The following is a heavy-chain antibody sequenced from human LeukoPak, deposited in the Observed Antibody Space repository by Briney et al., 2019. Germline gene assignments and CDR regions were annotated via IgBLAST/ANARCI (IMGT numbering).Heavy chain of an antibody. D-gene: IGHD6-13*01. J-gene: IGHJ5*02. CDR2: ITSSSSYT. Sequence: GGSLRPSCAAPGITFSNYNMNWVRQAPGKGLEWISSITSSSSYTFYADSVKGRFTISRDNAKNSLYLQMNSLRAEDTAVYYCARGSSSWYNWFDPWGQGTLVIVSS. V-gene: IGHV3-21*01. CDR3: ARGSSSWYNWFDP. CDR1: GITFSNYN.